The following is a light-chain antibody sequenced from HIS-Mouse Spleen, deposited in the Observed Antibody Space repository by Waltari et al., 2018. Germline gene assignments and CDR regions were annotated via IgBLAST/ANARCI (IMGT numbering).Light chain of an antibody. CDR1: RSDVGGYNY. CDR3: CSYAGSYTWV. J-gene: IGLJ3*02. V-gene: IGLV2-11*01. CDR2: DVS. Sequence: QSALTQPRSVSGSPVQSVTISCTGTRSDVGGYNYVSWYQQHPGKAPKLMIYDVSKRPSGVPDRFSGSKSGNTASLTISGLQAEDEADYYCCSYAGSYTWVFGGGTKLTVL.